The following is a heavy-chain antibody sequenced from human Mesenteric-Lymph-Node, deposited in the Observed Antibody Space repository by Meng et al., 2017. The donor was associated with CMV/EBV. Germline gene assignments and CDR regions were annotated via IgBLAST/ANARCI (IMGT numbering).Heavy chain of an antibody. CDR2: IYRGDNT. V-gene: IGHV3-66*01. Sequence: EVDLVEAGGGLVQPGGSLRLSCAASGFNVRDKYMSWVRQAPGKGLEWVCIIYRGDNTYYIDSVKDRFTVSRDNSKNTMYLQMNSLRVEDTAVYYCTGDSVSNPNLDYWGQGTLVTV. J-gene: IGHJ4*02. D-gene: IGHD3-10*01. CDR3: TGDSVSNPNLDY. CDR1: GFNVRDKY.